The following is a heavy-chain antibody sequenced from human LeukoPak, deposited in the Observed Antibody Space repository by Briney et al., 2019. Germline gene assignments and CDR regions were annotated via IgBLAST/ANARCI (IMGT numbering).Heavy chain of an antibody. Sequence: SGTLSLTCAVSGGSICGYLWSWTRQPPGKGLEWIGYIYDSGSTNYNPSLKSRVTISVDTSKNQFSPKLSSVTTADTAVYSCARYSDVYFDYWGQGILVAVSS. V-gene: IGHV4-59*01. D-gene: IGHD3-3*01. J-gene: IGHJ4*02. CDR1: GGSICGYL. CDR2: IYDSGST. CDR3: ARYSDVYFDY.